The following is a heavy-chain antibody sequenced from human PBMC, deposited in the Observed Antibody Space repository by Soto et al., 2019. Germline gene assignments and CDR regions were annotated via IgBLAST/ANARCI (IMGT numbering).Heavy chain of an antibody. J-gene: IGHJ4*02. CDR2: IRSKANGYAT. V-gene: IGHV3-73*01. CDR1: GFTFSGSA. Sequence: GGSLRLSCAASGFTFSGSAMHWVRQASGKGLEWVGRIRSKANGYATAYAASVKGRVTTSRDESKNTAYLQMDSLKTEYTAGYYCMRGSFTRWGQGTLVTVSS. D-gene: IGHD1-26*01. CDR3: MRGSFTR.